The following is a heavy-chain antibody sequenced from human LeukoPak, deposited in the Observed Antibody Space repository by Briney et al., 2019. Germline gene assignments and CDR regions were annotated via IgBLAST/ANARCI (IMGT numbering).Heavy chain of an antibody. D-gene: IGHD6-6*01. Sequence: SETLSLTCTVSGGSISSSNFYWGWLRQPPGKGLEWIGNIYYSESTYYNPSLKSRVTISVDTSKHQFSLKLSSVTAADTAVYYCARGEDSGLFDYWGQGTLVTVSS. CDR3: ARGEDSGLFDY. J-gene: IGHJ4*02. CDR2: IYYSEST. V-gene: IGHV4-39*07. CDR1: GGSISSSNFY.